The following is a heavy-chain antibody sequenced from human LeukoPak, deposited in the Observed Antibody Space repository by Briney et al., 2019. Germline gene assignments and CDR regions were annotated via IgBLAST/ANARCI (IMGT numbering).Heavy chain of an antibody. CDR3: ARGERPSYYYGMDV. Sequence: HSAGSLRLSCAASGFTFSNYAMHWVRQAPGKGLVWVAVISYDGSNKYYADPVKGRFTISRDNSKNTLYLQMNSLRAEDTAVYYCARGERPSYYYGMDVWGKGTTVTVSS. D-gene: IGHD1-1*01. CDR2: ISYDGSNK. CDR1: GFTFSNYA. V-gene: IGHV3-30*04. J-gene: IGHJ6*04.